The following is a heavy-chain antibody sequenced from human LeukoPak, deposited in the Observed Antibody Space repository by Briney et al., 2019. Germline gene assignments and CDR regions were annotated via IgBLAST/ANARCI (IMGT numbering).Heavy chain of an antibody. J-gene: IGHJ4*02. V-gene: IGHV4-34*01. CDR3: ARGGIFGVVKKIKNYFDY. CDR1: GDPFCGFY. D-gene: IGHD3-3*01. Sequence: SVTLSLICALYGDPFCGFYWRWTRQPRGKGLEWIGDINHCGSTNYNTSLKSRGTISVDTSKNQCSLKLSSVTAADTAVYYCARGGIFGVVKKIKNYFDYWGQGTLVTVSS. CDR2: INHCGST.